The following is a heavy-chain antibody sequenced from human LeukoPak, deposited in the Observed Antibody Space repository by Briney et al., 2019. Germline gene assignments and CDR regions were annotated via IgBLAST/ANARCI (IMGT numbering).Heavy chain of an antibody. Sequence: PSETLSLTCTVSGGSISSSSYYWGWIRQPPGKGLEWIGSIYYGGSTYYNPSLKSRVTISVDTSKNQFSLKLSSVTAADTAVYYCARGELPGSHWFDPWGQGTLVTVSS. D-gene: IGHD1-26*01. V-gene: IGHV4-39*07. J-gene: IGHJ5*02. CDR1: GGSISSSSYY. CDR3: ARGELPGSHWFDP. CDR2: IYYGGST.